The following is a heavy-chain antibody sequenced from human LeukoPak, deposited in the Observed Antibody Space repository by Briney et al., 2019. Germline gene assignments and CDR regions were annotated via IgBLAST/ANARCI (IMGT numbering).Heavy chain of an antibody. Sequence: PSETLSLTCTVSGGYISSYYWSWIRQSPGKGLEWIGYMYYSGSTNCNPSLKSRVTISADTSKNQFSLKLSSVTAADTAVYYCARGEVGTDYWSQGTLVTVSS. D-gene: IGHD4-23*01. J-gene: IGHJ4*02. CDR1: GGYISSYY. CDR2: MYYSGST. V-gene: IGHV4-59*01. CDR3: ARGEVGTDY.